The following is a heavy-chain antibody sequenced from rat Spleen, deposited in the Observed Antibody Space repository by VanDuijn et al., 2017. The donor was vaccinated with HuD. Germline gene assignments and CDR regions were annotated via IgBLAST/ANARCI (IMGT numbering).Heavy chain of an antibody. CDR2: ISYDGGST. V-gene: IGHV5-20*01. CDR3: ATADYYDDGYLYVMDA. D-gene: IGHD1-12*03. CDR1: GFTFSDYY. Sequence: EVQLVESGGGLVQPGRSLKLSCAASGFTFSDYYMAWVRQAPTKGLEWVASISYDGGSTYYRDSVKGRFTISRDNAKSSLYLQMDSLRSEDTATYYCATADYYDDGYLYVMDAWGQGASVTVSS. J-gene: IGHJ4*01.